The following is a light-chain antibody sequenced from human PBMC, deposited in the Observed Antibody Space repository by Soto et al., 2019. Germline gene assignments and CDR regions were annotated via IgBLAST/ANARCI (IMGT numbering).Light chain of an antibody. J-gene: IGLJ3*02. CDR2: RNN. Sequence: QSVLTQPPSASATPGQRVTISCSGSGSNIGSTYVDWYQQHPGAAPQLLIYRNNHRPSGVPDRFSGSKSGTSASLAISGRRSEDEADYHCASWDDSLNNWVFGGGTKVTVL. CDR3: ASWDDSLNNWV. CDR1: GSNIGSTY. V-gene: IGLV1-47*01.